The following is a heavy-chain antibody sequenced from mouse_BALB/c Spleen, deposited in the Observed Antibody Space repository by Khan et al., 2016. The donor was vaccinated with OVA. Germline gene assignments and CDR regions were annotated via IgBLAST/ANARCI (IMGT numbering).Heavy chain of an antibody. V-gene: IGHV2-9*02. CDR1: GFSLTAFG. Sequence: QVHLKVLGLGLVAPSQSLSITCTVLGFSLTAFGLNWVRTPLQRVREWLEVIWVDGGTNYNSTLISRLTPSVQTSQTKVSLKMNSLQTDDTASYYCATIYYGKRYYAMDYWGQGTSVTVSS. CDR3: ATIYYGKRYYAMDY. J-gene: IGHJ4*01. D-gene: IGHD2-1*01. CDR2: IWVDGGT.